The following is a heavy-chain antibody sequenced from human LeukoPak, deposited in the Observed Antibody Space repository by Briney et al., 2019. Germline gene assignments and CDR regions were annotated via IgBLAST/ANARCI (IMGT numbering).Heavy chain of an antibody. CDR3: ARDGYSSSFGVGYLDY. D-gene: IGHD6-13*01. V-gene: IGHV4-4*07. CDR1: GGSISSYY. Sequence: PSETLSLTCTVSGGSISSYYWSWIRQPAGKGLEWIGRIYTSGSTNYNPSLKSRVTMSVDTSKNQFSLKLSSVTAADTAVYYCARDGYSSSFGVGYLDYWGQGTLVTVSS. CDR2: IYTSGST. J-gene: IGHJ4*02.